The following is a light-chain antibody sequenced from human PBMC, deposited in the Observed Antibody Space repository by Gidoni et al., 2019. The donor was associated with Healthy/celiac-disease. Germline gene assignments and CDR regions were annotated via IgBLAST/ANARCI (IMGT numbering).Light chain of an antibody. CDR2: GAS. Sequence: EIVLPQSPGTLSLSPGERATLSCRASQSVSSSYLAWYQQKPGQAPSLLIYGASSRATGIPDRFRGSGSGTDFTLTISRLEPEDFAVYYCQQYGSSPPVTFGQGTKVEIK. CDR1: QSVSSSY. CDR3: QQYGSSPPVT. J-gene: IGKJ1*01. V-gene: IGKV3-20*01.